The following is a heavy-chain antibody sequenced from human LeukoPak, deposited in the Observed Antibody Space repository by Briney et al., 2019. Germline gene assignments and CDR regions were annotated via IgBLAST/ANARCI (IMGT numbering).Heavy chain of an antibody. V-gene: IGHV3-21*01. CDR1: GFTCSSYS. J-gene: IGHJ4*02. Sequence: GGSLRLSCAASGFTCSSYSMNWVRQAPGRGLEWVSYISSSGSYIYYADSVKGRFTISRDNAKNSLYLQMNSLRAEDTAVFYCARDLYLYGYWGQGTLVTVSS. CDR3: ARDLYLYGY. D-gene: IGHD2-2*02. CDR2: ISSSGSYI.